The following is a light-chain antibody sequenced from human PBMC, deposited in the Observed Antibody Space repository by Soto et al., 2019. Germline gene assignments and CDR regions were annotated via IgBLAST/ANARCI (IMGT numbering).Light chain of an antibody. CDR2: WAS. Sequence: DIVMTQSPDSLAVSLGERATINCKSSQSVLYSSNNKNYLAWYQQKPGQPPKLLIYWASTRESGVPDRFSGRGSGTDFTLTISSLRAEDVAVYYCQQYYSTPPVTFGQGTKLEI. J-gene: IGKJ2*01. V-gene: IGKV4-1*01. CDR1: QSVLYSSNNKNY. CDR3: QQYYSTPPVT.